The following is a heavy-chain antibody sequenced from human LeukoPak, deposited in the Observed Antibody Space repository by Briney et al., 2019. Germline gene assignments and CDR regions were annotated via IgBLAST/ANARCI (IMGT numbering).Heavy chain of an antibody. Sequence: SGGSLRLSCAASGFTFSNYAMSWVRQAPGKGLEWVSSISGSGGTTYYADSVKGRFTISRDNSKNTLYLQMNSLRAEDTAVYYCAREWDQGYYDSRGYWLSYGMDVWGQGTTVTVSS. D-gene: IGHD3-22*01. CDR2: ISGSGGTT. J-gene: IGHJ6*02. CDR1: GFTFSNYA. V-gene: IGHV3-23*01. CDR3: AREWDQGYYDSRGYWLSYGMDV.